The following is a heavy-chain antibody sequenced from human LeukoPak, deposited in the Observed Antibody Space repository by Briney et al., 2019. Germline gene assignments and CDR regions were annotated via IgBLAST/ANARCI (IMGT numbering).Heavy chain of an antibody. Sequence: GGSLRLSCAASGFTFRTYNMNWVRQAPGKGLEWVSFISKTSTKIYYGDSVRGRFTISRDNAKNSIHLQMGSLRVEDTAVYYCARGDGDLFDFWGQGTLVSVSS. CDR3: ARGDGDLFDF. CDR1: GFTFRTYN. J-gene: IGHJ4*02. D-gene: IGHD4-17*01. V-gene: IGHV3-21*06. CDR2: ISKTSTKI.